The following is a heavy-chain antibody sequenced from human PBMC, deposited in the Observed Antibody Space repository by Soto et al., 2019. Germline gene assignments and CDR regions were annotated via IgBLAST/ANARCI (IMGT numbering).Heavy chain of an antibody. J-gene: IGHJ6*02. CDR2: ISGSGRNT. CDR1: GFTFSSYA. Sequence: GGSLRLSCAASGFTFSSYAMTWVRQAPGKGLEWVSGISGSGRNTYYADSVKGRFTISRDNSKNTLYLQMNSLRAEDTAVYYCAKYVLDTSGWYYYYGMDVWGQGTTVTVSS. V-gene: IGHV3-23*01. D-gene: IGHD6-19*01. CDR3: AKYVLDTSGWYYYYGMDV.